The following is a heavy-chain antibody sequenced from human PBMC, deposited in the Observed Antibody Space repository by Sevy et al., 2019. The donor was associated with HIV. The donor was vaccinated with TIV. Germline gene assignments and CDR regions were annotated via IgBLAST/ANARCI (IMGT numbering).Heavy chain of an antibody. J-gene: IGHJ1*01. CDR3: AKDHNLWSEGGFLHH. CDR1: GFTFSSYA. D-gene: IGHD3-10*01. V-gene: IGHV3-30*18. CDR2: ISYDGNNK. Sequence: GGSLRLSCAASGFTFSSYAIHWVRQTPGKGLEWVAVISYDGNNKNYADSVKGRFTVSRDNSKNTLYAQMNSLGAEDTAVYYCAKDHNLWSEGGFLHHWGQGTLVTVSS.